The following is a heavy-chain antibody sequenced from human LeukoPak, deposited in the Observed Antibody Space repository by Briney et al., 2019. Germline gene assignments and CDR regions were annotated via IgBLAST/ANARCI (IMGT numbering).Heavy chain of an antibody. Sequence: SVKVSCKASGGTFSSYAISWVRQAPGQGLEWMGRIIPILGIANYAQKFQGRVTITADKSTSTAYMELSSLRSEDTAVYYCARRGGSLTFDYWGQGTLVTVSS. CDR3: ARRGGSLTFDY. J-gene: IGHJ4*02. CDR1: GGTFSSYA. D-gene: IGHD2-15*01. CDR2: IIPILGIA. V-gene: IGHV1-69*04.